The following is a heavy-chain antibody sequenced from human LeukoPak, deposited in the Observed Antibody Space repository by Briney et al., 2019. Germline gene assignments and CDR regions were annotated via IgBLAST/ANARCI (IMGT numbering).Heavy chain of an antibody. V-gene: IGHV4-4*07. D-gene: IGHD3-16*02. J-gene: IGHJ4*02. Sequence: SETLSLTCTVSGGSISSYYWSWIRQPAGKGLEWIGRIYTSGSTNYNPSLKSRVTMSVDTSKNQFSLKLSSVTAADTAVYYCARSGITLGGVIVYFDYWGQGTLVTVSS. CDR1: GGSISSYY. CDR2: IYTSGST. CDR3: ARSGITLGGVIVYFDY.